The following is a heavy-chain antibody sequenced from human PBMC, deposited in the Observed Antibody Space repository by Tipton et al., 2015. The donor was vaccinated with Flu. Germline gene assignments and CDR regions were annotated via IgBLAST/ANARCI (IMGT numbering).Heavy chain of an antibody. CDR3: ASQYSSSWYAAFDI. CDR1: GGSISSYY. D-gene: IGHD6-13*01. Sequence: TLSLTCTVSGGSISSYYWSWIRQPPGKGLEWIGYIYYSGSTNYNPSLKSRVAISVDTSKNQFSLKLSSVTAADTAVYYCASQYSSSWYAAFDIWGQGTMVTVSS. V-gene: IGHV4-59*12. CDR2: IYYSGST. J-gene: IGHJ3*02.